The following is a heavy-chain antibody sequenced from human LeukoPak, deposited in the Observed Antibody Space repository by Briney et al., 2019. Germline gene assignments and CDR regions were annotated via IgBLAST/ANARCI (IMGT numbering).Heavy chain of an antibody. CDR1: GGSISSGGYY. Sequence: SETLSLTCTVPGGSISSGGYYWSWIRQHPGKGLEWIGYIYYSGSTYYNPSLKSRVTMSVDTSKNQFSLKLSSVTAADTAVYYCARVRVRNAFDIWGQGTMVTVSS. CDR2: IYYSGST. CDR3: ARVRVRNAFDI. J-gene: IGHJ3*02. V-gene: IGHV4-31*03.